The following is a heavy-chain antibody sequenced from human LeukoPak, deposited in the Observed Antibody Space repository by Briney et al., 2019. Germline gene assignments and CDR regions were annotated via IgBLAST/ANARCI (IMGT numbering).Heavy chain of an antibody. CDR3: TTEGPGPEINYYDSSGFEGY. D-gene: IGHD3-22*01. J-gene: IGHJ4*02. CDR2: IKSKTDGGTT. V-gene: IGHV3-15*01. Sequence: GGSLRLSCAASGFTFSNAWMSWVRQAPGKGLEWVGRIKSKTDGGTTDYAAPVKGRFTISRDDSKNTLYLQMNSLKTEDTAVYYCTTEGPGPEINYYDSSGFEGYWGQGTLVTVSS. CDR1: GFTFSNAW.